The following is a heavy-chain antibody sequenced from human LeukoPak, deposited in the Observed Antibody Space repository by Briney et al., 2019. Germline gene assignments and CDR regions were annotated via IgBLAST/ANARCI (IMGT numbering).Heavy chain of an antibody. Sequence: SETLSLTCTVSGYSISSGYYWGWIRQPPGKGLEWIGSIYHSGSTYYNPSLKSRVTISVDTSKNQFSLKLSSVTAADTAVYYCARVQEMALIPANYYYYMDVWGKGTTVTVSS. CDR2: IYHSGST. CDR1: GYSISSGYY. J-gene: IGHJ6*03. CDR3: ARVQEMALIPANYYYYMDV. D-gene: IGHD5-24*01. V-gene: IGHV4-38-2*02.